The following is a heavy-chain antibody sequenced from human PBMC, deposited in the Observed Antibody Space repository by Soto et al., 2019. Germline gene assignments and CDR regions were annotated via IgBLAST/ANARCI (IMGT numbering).Heavy chain of an antibody. CDR1: GCTFSSYA. CDR2: IIPIFGTA. V-gene: IGHV1-69*06. Sequence: SVKVSCKASGCTFSSYAISWVRQAPGQGLEWMGGIIPIFGTANYAQKFQGRVTITADKSTSTAYMELSSLRSEDTAVYYCASGPFYDFWIGGGYYYYGMDVWGQGTTVTVSS. J-gene: IGHJ6*02. CDR3: ASGPFYDFWIGGGYYYYGMDV. D-gene: IGHD3-3*01.